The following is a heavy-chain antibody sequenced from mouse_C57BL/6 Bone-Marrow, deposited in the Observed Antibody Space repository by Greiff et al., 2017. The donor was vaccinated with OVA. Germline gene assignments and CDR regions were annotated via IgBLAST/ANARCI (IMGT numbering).Heavy chain of an antibody. CDR1: GYSFTGYY. J-gene: IGHJ1*03. V-gene: IGHV1-42*01. D-gene: IGHD2-1*01. CDR2: INPSTGGT. Sequence: VHVKQSGPELVKPGASVKISCKASGYSFTGYYMNWVKQSPEKSLEWIGEINPSTGGTTYNQKFKAKATLTVDKSSSTAYMQLKSLTSEDSAVYYCAREEGSTHWYFDVWGTGTTVTVSS. CDR3: AREEGSTHWYFDV.